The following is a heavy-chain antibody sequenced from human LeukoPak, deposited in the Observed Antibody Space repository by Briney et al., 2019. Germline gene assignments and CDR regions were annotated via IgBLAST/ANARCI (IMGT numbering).Heavy chain of an antibody. CDR1: GYTFTTYA. V-gene: IGHV1-3*04. J-gene: IGHJ4*02. D-gene: IGHD6-19*01. Sequence: ASVKVSCKASGYTFTTYAIHWVRQAPGQRLEWMGWISTYNDDRKYSPKFQGTVTITTDTSASTAYLELSSLRSEDTAVYYCARVGIGSSGSFDYWGQGTLVTVSS. CDR2: ISTYNDDR. CDR3: ARVGIGSSGSFDY.